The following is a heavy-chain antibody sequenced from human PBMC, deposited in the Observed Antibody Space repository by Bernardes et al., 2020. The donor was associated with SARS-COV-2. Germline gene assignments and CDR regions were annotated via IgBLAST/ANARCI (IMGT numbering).Heavy chain of an antibody. Sequence: SETLSLTCTVSGGSISRDDYYWSWLRQPPGKGLEWIGYIYYSGITYYNPSLKSRAAISVDTSKNQFSLKLSSVTAADTAVYYCARDSHCSGGPCEAGAALFDYWGQGMLVTVSS. CDR1: GGSISRDDYY. CDR3: ARDSHCSGGPCEAGAALFDY. CDR2: IYYSGIT. V-gene: IGHV4-30-4*01. J-gene: IGHJ4*02. D-gene: IGHD2-15*01.